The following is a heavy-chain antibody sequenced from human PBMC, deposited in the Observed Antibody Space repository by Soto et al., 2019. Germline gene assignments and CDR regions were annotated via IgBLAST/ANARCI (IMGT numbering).Heavy chain of an antibody. D-gene: IGHD1-1*01. CDR3: GRCRPRRKSTALHNYFDP. V-gene: IGHV4-34*01. J-gene: IGHJ5*02. CDR2: ISPTGST. CDR1: GASFSEYH. Sequence: SETLSLTCGVYGASFSEYHWNWIRQAPGKGLDWIGEISPTGSTNYNPSLESRVAISVDTSKSRFFLKMTSVTAADTAVYYCGRCRPRRKSTALHNYFDPWGQGKLVTVAS.